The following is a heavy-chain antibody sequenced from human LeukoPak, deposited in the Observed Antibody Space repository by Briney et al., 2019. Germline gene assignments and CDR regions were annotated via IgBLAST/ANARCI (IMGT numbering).Heavy chain of an antibody. CDR2: NIAIFGTA. V-gene: IGHV1-69*13. D-gene: IGHD3-22*01. CDR3: ARSSGPYDRSGSYAFDI. CDR1: GGTFSSYA. J-gene: IGHJ3*02. Sequence: SVKVSCKASGGTFSSYALSWVRQAPGQGLEWVGGNIAIFGTANYAQKFQGRVTITADESTSTAYMELSSLRSEDTAVYYCARSSGPYDRSGSYAFDIWGQGTMVTVSS.